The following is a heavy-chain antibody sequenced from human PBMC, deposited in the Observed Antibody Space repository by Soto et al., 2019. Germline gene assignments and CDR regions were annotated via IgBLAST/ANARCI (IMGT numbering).Heavy chain of an antibody. J-gene: IGHJ4*02. CDR3: ARDLAAAHY. CDR1: GYILINYY. Sequence: QVHLVQSGAEVKKPGASVKVSCKASGYILINYYIHWVRQAPGQGLEWIGVINPNGGSTNYAQKFRGRGTMAKVTTTSTVYMDLSRLRSDDTAVYYCARDLAAAHYWGQGTLVTLFS. V-gene: IGHV1-46*01. CDR2: INPNGGST. D-gene: IGHD6-13*01.